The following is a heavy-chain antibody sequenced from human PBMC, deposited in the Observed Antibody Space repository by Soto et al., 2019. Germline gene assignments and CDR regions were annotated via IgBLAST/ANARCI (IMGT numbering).Heavy chain of an antibody. CDR2: IYFRGNT. D-gene: IGHD3-22*01. CDR3: AREGGSYDSGGYLIRGALDI. Sequence: PSETLSLTCSVSGDSISRVDYYWTWIRQHPGKGLEWIGNIYFRGNTYYNPSLKSRLTISVDTSKNQFSLKLGSVTAADTAVYYCAREGGSYDSGGYLIRGALDIWGQGTMVTVSS. CDR1: GDSISRVDYY. J-gene: IGHJ3*02. V-gene: IGHV4-31*03.